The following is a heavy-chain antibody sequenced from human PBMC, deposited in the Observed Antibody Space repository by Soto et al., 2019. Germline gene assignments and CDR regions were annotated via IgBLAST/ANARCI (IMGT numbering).Heavy chain of an antibody. CDR3: VGQVNTAYTYNH. V-gene: IGHV4-4*02. Sequence: QVQLQESCPGLVKPSGTLSLTCAVSGGSISSNNCWSWVRQPPGKGLEWIGESYHSGRTNYNPSLKGRVTISVDKSKSQFSLNLGSVTAADTAVYYCVGQVNTAYTYNHWGQGTLVTVSS. J-gene: IGHJ4*02. D-gene: IGHD5-18*01. CDR1: GGSISSNNC. CDR2: SYHSGRT.